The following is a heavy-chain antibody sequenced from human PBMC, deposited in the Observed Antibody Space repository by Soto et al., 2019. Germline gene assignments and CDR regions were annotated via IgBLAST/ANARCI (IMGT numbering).Heavy chain of an antibody. CDR1: DGSISTDNW. V-gene: IGHV4-4*02. J-gene: IGHJ5*02. D-gene: IGHD2-15*01. CDR2: IYHSGST. CDR3: ARGTGYCSGGSCYNYFDP. Sequence: QVQVQESGPGLVKPSGTLSLTCAVSDGSISTDNWWTWVRQPPGKGLEWIGEIYHSGSTNYNPSLTRRVTISVDKSKNQFSLKLTSVTASHSAVYYCARGTGYCSGGSCYNYFDPWGQGTLVTVSS.